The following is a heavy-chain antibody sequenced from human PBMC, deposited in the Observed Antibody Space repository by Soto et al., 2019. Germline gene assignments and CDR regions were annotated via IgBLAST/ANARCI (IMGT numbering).Heavy chain of an antibody. CDR1: GYSFISYW. CDR2: IYPGDSDT. Sequence: GESLKISCQGSGYSFISYWIGWVRQMPGKGLELMGIIYPGDSDTRYIPSFQGQVTISDDKSIRTDYIQWSSLKASDTAVYYCERRYGSYPSYRLDVWGQGTTVTVSS. J-gene: IGHJ6*02. CDR3: ERRYGSYPSYRLDV. V-gene: IGHV5-51*01. D-gene: IGHD1-26*01.